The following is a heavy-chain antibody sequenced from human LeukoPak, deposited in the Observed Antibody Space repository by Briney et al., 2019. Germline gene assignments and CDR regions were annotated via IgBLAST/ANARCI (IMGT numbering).Heavy chain of an antibody. CDR1: GFTFSSHA. Sequence: GGSLRLSCAASGFTFSSHAMSWVRQAPGKGLEWVSAITSGSGSNVYYTDSLKGRFTISRDNSKITLYLQMNSLRAEDTAVYYCARHGSWSFDYWGQGTLVTVSA. D-gene: IGHD6-13*01. V-gene: IGHV3-23*01. CDR3: ARHGSWSFDY. J-gene: IGHJ4*02. CDR2: ITSGSGSNV.